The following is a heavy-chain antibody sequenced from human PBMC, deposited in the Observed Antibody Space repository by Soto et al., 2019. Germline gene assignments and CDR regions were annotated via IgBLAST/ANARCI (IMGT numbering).Heavy chain of an antibody. V-gene: IGHV1-24*01. CDR2: FDPENGET. CDR3: ASSSGYSGYGPLDS. CDR1: GYTLTELS. J-gene: IGHJ4*02. D-gene: IGHD3-22*01. Sequence: GASVKVSCKVSGYTLTELSMHWVRQAPGKGLEWMGGFDPENGETIYAQKFQGRVTMTEDTSTDTAYMELRSVTAADTAIYYCASSSGYSGYGPLDSWGQGTLVTVSS.